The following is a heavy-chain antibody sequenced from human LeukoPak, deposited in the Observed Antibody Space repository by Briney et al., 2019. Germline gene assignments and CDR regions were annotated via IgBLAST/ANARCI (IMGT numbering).Heavy chain of an antibody. CDR2: ISSDGSST. CDR3: ARDIVGVHRTLDY. V-gene: IGHV3-74*01. CDR1: EFTFSRYW. J-gene: IGHJ4*02. Sequence: GGSLRLSCAASEFTFSRYWMHWVRQAPGKGLVWVSRISSDGSSTNYADSVKGRFTISRDNAKNSLYLQMNSLRAEDTAVYYCARDIVGVHRTLDYWGQGTLVTVSS. D-gene: IGHD1-26*01.